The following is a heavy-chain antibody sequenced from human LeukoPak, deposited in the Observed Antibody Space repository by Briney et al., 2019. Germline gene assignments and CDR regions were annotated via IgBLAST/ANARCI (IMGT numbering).Heavy chain of an antibody. CDR1: GGSISSYY. Sequence: SETLSLTCTVSGGSISSYYWSWIRQPPGKGLEWIGYIYYSGSTNYNPSLKSRVTISVDTSKNQFSLKLSSVTAADTAVYYCARSPEGSSWYPGDWGQGTLVTVSS. CDR2: IYYSGST. J-gene: IGHJ4*02. CDR3: ARSPEGSSWYPGD. D-gene: IGHD6-13*01. V-gene: IGHV4-59*01.